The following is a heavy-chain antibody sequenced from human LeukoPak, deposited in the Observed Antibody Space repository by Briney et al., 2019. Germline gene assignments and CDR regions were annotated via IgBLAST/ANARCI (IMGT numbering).Heavy chain of an antibody. Sequence: GGSLRLSCAASGFTFSSYWMHWVRHVPGKGLVWVSRIDTDGSSTIYADSVKGRFTISRDNAKNTLYLQMNSLRAEDTAVYYCARGWLGVDYWGQGTLVTVSS. J-gene: IGHJ4*02. D-gene: IGHD3-10*01. CDR3: ARGWLGVDY. V-gene: IGHV3-74*01. CDR2: IDTDGSST. CDR1: GFTFSSYW.